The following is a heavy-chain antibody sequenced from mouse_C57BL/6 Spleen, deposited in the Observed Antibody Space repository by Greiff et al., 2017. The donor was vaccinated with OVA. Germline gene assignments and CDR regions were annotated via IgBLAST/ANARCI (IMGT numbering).Heavy chain of an antibody. D-gene: IGHD3-3*01. CDR1: GFTFSDYG. V-gene: IGHV5-17*01. CDR2: ISSGSSTI. J-gene: IGHJ4*01. CDR3: AREGRDYAMDY. Sequence: EVHLVESGGGLVKPGGSLKLSCAASGFTFSDYGMHWVRQAPEKGLEWVAYISSGSSTIYYADTVKGRFTISRDNAKNTLFLQMTSLRSEDTAMYYCAREGRDYAMDYWGQGTSVTVSS.